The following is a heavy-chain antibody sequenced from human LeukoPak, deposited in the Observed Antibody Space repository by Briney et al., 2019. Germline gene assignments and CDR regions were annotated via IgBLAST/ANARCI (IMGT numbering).Heavy chain of an antibody. J-gene: IGHJ4*02. CDR3: AKALRNGYNFDY. D-gene: IGHD5-24*01. CDR2: ISGSSGST. CDR1: GCTFSTYG. Sequence: SGGSLRLSCAASGCTFSTYGMSWVRQAPGKGLEWVSAISGSSGSTYHADSVKGRFSISRDNSKNTLYLQMNSLRAEDTAVYYCAKALRNGYNFDYWGQGSLVTVSS. V-gene: IGHV3-23*01.